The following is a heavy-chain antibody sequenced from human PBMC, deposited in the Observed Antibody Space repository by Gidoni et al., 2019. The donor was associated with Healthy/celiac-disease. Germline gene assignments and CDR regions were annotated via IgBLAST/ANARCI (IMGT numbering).Heavy chain of an antibody. V-gene: IGHV3-33*08. D-gene: IGHD3-3*01. CDR1: GFTFRSYG. CDR3: ARARGFDFWSGYSVDY. Sequence: QVQLVESGGGVVQPGRSLRLSCAASGFTFRSYGMHWVRQAPGKGLEWVAVICDDGSNKYYADSVKGRFTISRDNSKNTLYLQMNSLRAEDTAVYYCARARGFDFWSGYSVDYWGQGTLVTVSS. CDR2: ICDDGSNK. J-gene: IGHJ4*02.